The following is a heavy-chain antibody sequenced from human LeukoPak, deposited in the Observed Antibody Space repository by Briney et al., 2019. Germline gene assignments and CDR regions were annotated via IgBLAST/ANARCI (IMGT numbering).Heavy chain of an antibody. J-gene: IGHJ4*02. D-gene: IGHD2-2*01. CDR1: GFTFSSYW. V-gene: IGHV3-7*03. CDR2: INQDGSEK. Sequence: GGSLRLSCAASGFTFSSYWMSWVRQAPGKGLEWVANINQDGSEKYYVDSVKGRFTISRDNAKNSLYLQMNSLRAEDTAVYYCARDGGGDIVVVPAVDFDYWGQGTLVTVSS. CDR3: ARDGGGDIVVVPAVDFDY.